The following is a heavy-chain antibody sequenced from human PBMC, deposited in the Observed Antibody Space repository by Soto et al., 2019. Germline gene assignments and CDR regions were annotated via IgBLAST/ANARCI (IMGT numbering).Heavy chain of an antibody. CDR1: GGSISSGGYY. D-gene: IGHD3-10*01. CDR2: ISYSGST. V-gene: IGHV4-30-4*08. J-gene: IGHJ5*01. CDR3: HDTSFADFDY. Sequence: SETLSLTCTVSGGSISSGGYYWSWIRQHPGTGLEWIGYISYSGSTYYNPSLKSRVTISVDTSKNQISLKLDSVTAADTAVYYCHDTSFADFDYRAHGAAVTVS.